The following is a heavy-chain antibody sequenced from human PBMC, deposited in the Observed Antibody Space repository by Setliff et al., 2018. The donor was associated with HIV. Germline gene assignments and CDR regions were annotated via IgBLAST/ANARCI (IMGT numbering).Heavy chain of an antibody. V-gene: IGHV7-4-1*02. D-gene: IGHD3-3*01. Sequence: ASVKVSCKASGYTFTTYAINWVRQAPRQGLEWMGYINTNTGNPTYAQGFTGRFVFSFDTSVTTAYLQITGLRTEDTAVYFCARGGTHYDFWSGYRLGYFDLWGRGTLVTVSS. J-gene: IGHJ2*01. CDR2: INTNTGNP. CDR1: GYTFTTYA. CDR3: ARGGTHYDFWSGYRLGYFDL.